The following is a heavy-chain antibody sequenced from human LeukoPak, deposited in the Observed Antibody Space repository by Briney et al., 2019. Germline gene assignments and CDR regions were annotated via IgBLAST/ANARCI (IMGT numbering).Heavy chain of an antibody. V-gene: IGHV3-23*01. CDR2: ITASGGGT. D-gene: IGHD6-13*01. Sequence: GGSLRLSCAASGFIFSSYAMSWVRQAPGKGLEWVSTITASGGGTYYADSMKGRFTISRDTSKNTLYLQMNSLRAEDTAVYYCAPRGGSSFDYWGQGTLVTVSS. CDR3: APRGGSSFDY. J-gene: IGHJ4*02. CDR1: GFIFSSYA.